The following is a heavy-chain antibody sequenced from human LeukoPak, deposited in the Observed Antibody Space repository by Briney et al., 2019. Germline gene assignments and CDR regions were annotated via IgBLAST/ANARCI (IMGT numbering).Heavy chain of an antibody. Sequence: GGTLRLSCAASGFIVSTSGMTWVRQAPGKGLEWVSTISDNGGNTYYPDSVRGRFTISRDNSKNTLYLQMNSLRVEDTAVYYCAKGAYYDLWGQGTLVTVSS. V-gene: IGHV3-23*01. D-gene: IGHD3-22*01. CDR1: GFIVSTSG. CDR3: AKGAYYDL. CDR2: ISDNGGNT. J-gene: IGHJ4*02.